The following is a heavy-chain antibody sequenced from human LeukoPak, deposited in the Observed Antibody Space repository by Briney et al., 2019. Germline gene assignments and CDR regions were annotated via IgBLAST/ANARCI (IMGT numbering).Heavy chain of an antibody. CDR2: IYPGDSDT. D-gene: IGHD4-11*01. Sequence: GESLKISCKGSGYSFTNYWIAWVRQMPGKGLEWMGIIYPGDSDTRYSPSFQGQDTISADKSISTAYLQWSSLKASDTAMYYCARQVYRYFDYWGQGTLVTVSS. V-gene: IGHV5-51*01. CDR1: GYSFTNYW. CDR3: ARQVYRYFDY. J-gene: IGHJ4*02.